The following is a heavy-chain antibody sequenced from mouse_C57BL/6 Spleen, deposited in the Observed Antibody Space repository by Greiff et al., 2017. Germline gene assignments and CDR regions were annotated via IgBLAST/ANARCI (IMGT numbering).Heavy chain of an antibody. D-gene: IGHD2-3*01. CDR3: ARHAYFYDGYPPWFAY. Sequence: VKLMESGAELVKPGASVKLSCKASGYTFTEYTIHWVKQRSGQGLEWIGWFYPGSGSIKYNEKFKDKATLTTDKSSSTVYMELSRLTSEDSAVYFCARHAYFYDGYPPWFAYWGQGTLVTVSA. V-gene: IGHV1-62-2*01. CDR2: FYPGSGSI. CDR1: GYTFTEYT. J-gene: IGHJ3*01.